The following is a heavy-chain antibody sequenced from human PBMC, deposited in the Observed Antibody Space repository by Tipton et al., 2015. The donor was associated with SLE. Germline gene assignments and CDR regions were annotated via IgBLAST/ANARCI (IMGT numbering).Heavy chain of an antibody. CDR1: GDSLSNYY. D-gene: IGHD5-24*01. CDR3: ARTNLQESLVDWFFDL. J-gene: IGHJ2*01. CDR2: VHSSGRT. Sequence: GLVKPSETLSLTCTVSGDSLSNYYWSWIRQPAGKGLEWIGRVHSSGRTHYSPSLSSRATVSVDTSENQVSLKLTSVTAADTAVYYCARTNLQESLVDWFFDLWGRGTLVTVSS. V-gene: IGHV4-4*07.